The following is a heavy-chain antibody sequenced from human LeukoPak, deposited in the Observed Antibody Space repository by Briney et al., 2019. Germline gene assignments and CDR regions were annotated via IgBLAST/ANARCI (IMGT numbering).Heavy chain of an antibody. CDR2: ISWNSGSI. J-gene: IGHJ4*02. D-gene: IGHD5-12*01. CDR1: GFTFDDYA. V-gene: IGHV3-9*01. CDR3: AKDISGYEIRYFDY. Sequence: PGGSLRLSCAASGFTFDDYAMHWVRQAPGKGLEWVSGISWNSGSIGYADSVKGRFTISRDNAKNSLYLQMNSLRAEDTALYYCAKDISGYEIRYFDYWGQGTLVTVSS.